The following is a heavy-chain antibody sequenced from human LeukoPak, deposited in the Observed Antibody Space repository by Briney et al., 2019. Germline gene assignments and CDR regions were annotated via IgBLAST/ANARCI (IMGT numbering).Heavy chain of an antibody. J-gene: IGHJ6*02. D-gene: IGHD6-25*01. CDR2: ISAYNGDT. Sequence: ASVKVSCKASGYTFTNYGISWVRQAPGQGLEWMGWISAYNGDTDYAQDLQGRVTMTTDTATSTGYVELRSLRSDDTAVYYCAREKGTAAAGAANYGMDVWGQGTTVTVSS. CDR1: GYTFTNYG. V-gene: IGHV1-18*01. CDR3: AREKGTAAAGAANYGMDV.